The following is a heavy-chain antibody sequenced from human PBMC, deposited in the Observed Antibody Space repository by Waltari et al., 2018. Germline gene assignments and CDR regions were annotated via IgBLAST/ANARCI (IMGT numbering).Heavy chain of an antibody. CDR1: GFTCSSYD. J-gene: IGHJ6*02. Sequence: EVQLVESGGGWVQPGGSLRLSCAASGFTCSSYDMHWVRQATGKGLEWVSAIGTAGDTYYPGSVKGRFTISRENAKNSLYLQMNSLRAGDTAVYYCARDRGLYGMDVWGQGTTVTVSS. CDR2: IGTAGDT. V-gene: IGHV3-13*01. CDR3: ARDRGLYGMDV.